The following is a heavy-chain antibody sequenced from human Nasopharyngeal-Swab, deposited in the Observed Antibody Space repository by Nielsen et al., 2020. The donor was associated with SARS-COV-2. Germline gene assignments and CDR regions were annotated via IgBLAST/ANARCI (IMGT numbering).Heavy chain of an antibody. V-gene: IGHV3-21*01. Sequence: GESLKISCAASGFTFSSYSMNWVRQAPGKGLEWVSSISSSSNYIYYADSVKGRFTISRDNAKNSLYLQMNSLRAEDTAVYYCARVYYYDSSGYYDYWGQGTLVTVSS. CDR2: ISSSSNYI. J-gene: IGHJ4*02. CDR1: GFTFSSYS. CDR3: ARVYYYDSSGYYDY. D-gene: IGHD3-22*01.